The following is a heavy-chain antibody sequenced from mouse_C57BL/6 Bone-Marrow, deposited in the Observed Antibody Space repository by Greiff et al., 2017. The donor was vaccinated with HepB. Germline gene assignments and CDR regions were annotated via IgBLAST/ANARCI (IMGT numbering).Heavy chain of an antibody. CDR1: GYTFTSYW. Sequence: QVQLQQPGAELVKPGASVKLSCKASGYTFTSYWMHWVKQRPGQGLEWIGMIHPNSGSTNYNEKFKSKATLTVDKSSSTAYMQLSSLTSEDSAVYCCATSYYRWYFDVWGTGTTVTVSS. V-gene: IGHV1-64*01. CDR2: IHPNSGST. D-gene: IGHD2-10*01. CDR3: ATSYYRWYFDV. J-gene: IGHJ1*03.